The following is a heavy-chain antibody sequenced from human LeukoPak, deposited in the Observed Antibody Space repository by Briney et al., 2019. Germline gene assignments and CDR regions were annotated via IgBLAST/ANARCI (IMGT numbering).Heavy chain of an antibody. CDR1: GYTFTNYY. CDR3: ATAGRRLFGVLIPLSFDY. Sequence: WASVKVSCKASGYTFTNYYIHWVRQAPGQGLEWMGMIIPSDGFTTYAQKFQGRLTMTRDMSTSTVYMELSSLRSEDTALYYCATAGRRLFGVLIPLSFDYWGQGTLVTVSS. V-gene: IGHV1-46*01. J-gene: IGHJ4*02. D-gene: IGHD3-3*01. CDR2: IIPSDGFT.